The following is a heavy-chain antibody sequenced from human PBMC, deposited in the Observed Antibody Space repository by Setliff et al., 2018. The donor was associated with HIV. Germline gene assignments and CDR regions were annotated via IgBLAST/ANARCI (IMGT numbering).Heavy chain of an antibody. J-gene: IGHJ6*02. D-gene: IGHD1-20*01. CDR3: ASAITVAAGRSHSYYAMDV. Sequence: PGESLKISCKGSGYSFTSYWIGWVRQMPGKGLEWMGIIHPADSNTRYSPSLQGQVTISVDKSITTAYLQWSSLKASDTAMYYCASAITVAAGRSHSYYAMDVWGHGTTVTVSS. CDR1: GYSFTSYW. V-gene: IGHV5-51*01. CDR2: IHPADSNT.